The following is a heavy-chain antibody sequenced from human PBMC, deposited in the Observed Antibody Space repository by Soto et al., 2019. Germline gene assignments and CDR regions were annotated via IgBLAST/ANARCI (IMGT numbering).Heavy chain of an antibody. CDR2: IWYDGSNK. Sequence: GGSLRLSCAASGFTFSSYGMHWVRQAPGKGLEWVAVIWYDGSNKYYADSVKGRFTISRDNSKNTLYLQMNSLRAEDTAVYYCARDPIAARHGQDYYYYGMDVWGQGTTVTVSS. CDR3: ARDPIAARHGQDYYYYGMDV. CDR1: GFTFSSYG. J-gene: IGHJ6*02. V-gene: IGHV3-33*01. D-gene: IGHD6-6*01.